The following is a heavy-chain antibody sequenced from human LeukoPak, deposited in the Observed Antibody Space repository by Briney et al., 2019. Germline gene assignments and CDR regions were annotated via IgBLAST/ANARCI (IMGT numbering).Heavy chain of an antibody. CDR1: RFIFSNG. D-gene: IGHD6-6*01. Sequence: PGGSLRLSCAASRFIFSNGMHWVRQSPGKGLEWVAFIRYDGSSKYYADSVKGRFTISRDNSKNTLYLQMNSLRGEDTAVYYCVGLVGYWGQGTLVTVSS. CDR2: IRYDGSSK. J-gene: IGHJ4*02. CDR3: VGLVGY. V-gene: IGHV3-30*02.